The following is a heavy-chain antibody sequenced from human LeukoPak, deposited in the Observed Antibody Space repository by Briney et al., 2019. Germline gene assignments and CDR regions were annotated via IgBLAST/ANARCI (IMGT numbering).Heavy chain of an antibody. CDR3: ARLPRIAAAGTIEQLYYFDY. Sequence: ASVKVSCKASGYTFTSYGISWVRQAPGQGLEWMGWINTYNLNTNYAQKLQGRVTMTTDTSTSTAYMELRSLRSDDTAVYYCARLPRIAAAGTIEQLYYFDYWGQGTLVTVSS. D-gene: IGHD6-13*01. CDR2: INTYNLNT. J-gene: IGHJ4*02. V-gene: IGHV1-18*01. CDR1: GYTFTSYG.